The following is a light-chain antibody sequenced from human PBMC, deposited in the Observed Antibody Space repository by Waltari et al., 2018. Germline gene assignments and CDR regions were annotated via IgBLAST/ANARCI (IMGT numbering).Light chain of an antibody. Sequence: EIVMTPSPATLSVSPGERATLSCRASRIVSSNLAWYQQKPGQAPRLLIYGASTRATGIPARFSGSGSGTEFTLTISSLQSEDFAVYYCQQYNNWPWTFGQGTKVEIK. V-gene: IGKV3-15*01. CDR3: QQYNNWPWT. CDR1: RIVSSN. J-gene: IGKJ1*01. CDR2: GAS.